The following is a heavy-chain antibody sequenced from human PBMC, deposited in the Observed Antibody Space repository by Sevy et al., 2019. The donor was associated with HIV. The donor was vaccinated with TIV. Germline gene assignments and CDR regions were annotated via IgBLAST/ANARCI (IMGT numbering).Heavy chain of an antibody. V-gene: IGHV3-21*01. CDR1: GFTFNKYN. CDR2: ISSGSNYI. Sequence: GGSLRLSCAASGFTFNKYNMIWVRQAPGKGLEWVSFISSGSNYIYYADSVRGRFTTSRDNAKNSLYLQMNTLRAEGTAVYYCAREGSGHYWGQGTLVTVSS. J-gene: IGHJ4*02. D-gene: IGHD3-10*01. CDR3: AREGSGHY.